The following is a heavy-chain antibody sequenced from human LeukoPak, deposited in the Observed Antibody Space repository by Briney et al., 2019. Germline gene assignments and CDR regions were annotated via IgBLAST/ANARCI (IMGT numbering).Heavy chain of an antibody. D-gene: IGHD2-2*01. J-gene: IGHJ4*02. V-gene: IGHV3-21*01. Sequence: GGSLRLSCAASGFTFSSYDMHWVRQAPGKGLEWVSSISSDSNHIRYADSMEGRFTISRDNAKNSLYLQLNSLRAEDTAVYYCARLYCGSTSCYAGDYWGQGTLVTVSS. CDR2: ISSDSNHI. CDR3: ARLYCGSTSCYAGDY. CDR1: GFTFSSYD.